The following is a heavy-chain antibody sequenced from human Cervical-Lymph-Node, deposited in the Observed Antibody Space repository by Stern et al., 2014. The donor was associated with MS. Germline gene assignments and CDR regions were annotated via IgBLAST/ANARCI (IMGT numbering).Heavy chain of an antibody. Sequence: QVQLVESGSEVKQPGSSVRVSCKASGGTFSSSGISWVRQAPGQGLEWMGRIIPILSITNYAQNFQGRVTITADKSTSTAYMELSSLRSEDTAVYYCATLGVTTGDFDPWGQGTLVTVSS. CDR3: ATLGVTTGDFDP. V-gene: IGHV1-69*09. CDR1: GGTFSSSG. D-gene: IGHD4-17*01. J-gene: IGHJ5*02. CDR2: IIPILSIT.